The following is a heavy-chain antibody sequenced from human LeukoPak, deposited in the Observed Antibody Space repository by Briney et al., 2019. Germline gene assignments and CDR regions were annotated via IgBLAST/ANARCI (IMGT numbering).Heavy chain of an antibody. Sequence: PSETLSLTCTVSGGSITSSIDDWGWVRQPPGKGLEWIATIYYSTSTQYNPSLKSRVTMSVDTSKNQFSLKLSSMTAADTAVYYYARHQCSGTRCYNFYFYGMDVWGQGTTVTVSS. CDR3: ARHQCSGTRCYNFYFYGMDV. D-gene: IGHD2-2*02. CDR1: GGSITSSIDD. J-gene: IGHJ6*02. V-gene: IGHV4-39*01. CDR2: IYYSTST.